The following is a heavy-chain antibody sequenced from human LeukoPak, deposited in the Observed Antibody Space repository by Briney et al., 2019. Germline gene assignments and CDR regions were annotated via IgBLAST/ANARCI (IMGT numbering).Heavy chain of an antibody. V-gene: IGHV3-64*01. D-gene: IGHD3-9*01. CDR2: ISNNGGST. Sequence: PGGSLRLSCAASGFTFSSYAMHWVRQAPGKGLEYVSAISNNGGSTYYANSVKGRFTISRDNSKNTLYLQMGSLRAEDMAVYYCARRGGVNYDILTGYYTDYWGQGTLVTVSS. CDR3: ARRGGVNYDILTGYYTDY. J-gene: IGHJ4*02. CDR1: GFTFSSYA.